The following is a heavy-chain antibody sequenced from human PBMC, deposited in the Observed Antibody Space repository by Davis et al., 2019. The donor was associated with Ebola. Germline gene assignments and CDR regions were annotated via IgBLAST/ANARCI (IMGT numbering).Heavy chain of an antibody. CDR3: ARDSYRWIHYFDY. CDR1: GFTFSSYS. CDR2: ISSSSSYI. Sequence: GGSLRLSCAASGFTFSSYSMNWVRQAPGKGLEWVSSISSSSSYIYYADSVKGRFTISRDNAKNSLYLQMNSLRAEDTAVYYCARDSYRWIHYFDYWGQGTLVTVSS. D-gene: IGHD3-16*02. J-gene: IGHJ4*02. V-gene: IGHV3-21*01.